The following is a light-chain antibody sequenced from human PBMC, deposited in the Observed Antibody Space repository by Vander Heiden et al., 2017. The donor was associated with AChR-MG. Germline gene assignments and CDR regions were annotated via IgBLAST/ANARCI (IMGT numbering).Light chain of an antibody. Sequence: QSALTPPPSASGSPGPSVTISCPGTSSAVGGYNYVSWYQQHPGKAPQLMIYEVSKRPAGVPDRFSGSKSGNTASLTVSGLQAEDEADYYCSSYAGSNNGVFGGGTKLTVL. V-gene: IGLV2-8*01. CDR1: SSAVGGYNY. J-gene: IGLJ3*02. CDR2: EVS. CDR3: SSYAGSNNGV.